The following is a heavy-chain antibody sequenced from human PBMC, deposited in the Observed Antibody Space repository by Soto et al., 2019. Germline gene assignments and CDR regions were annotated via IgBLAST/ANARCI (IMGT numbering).Heavy chain of an antibody. CDR2: IYHSGST. CDR3: ARMTVRTVTARANWFDP. Sequence: QVQLQESGPGLVKPSGTLSLTCAVSGGSISSSNWWSWVRQPPGKGLEWIGEIYHSGSTNYNPSLKSRVTISVDKCKNQFSLKLSSVTAADTAVYYCARMTVRTVTARANWFDPWGQGTLVTVSS. J-gene: IGHJ5*02. CDR1: GGSISSSNW. D-gene: IGHD2-21*02. V-gene: IGHV4-4*02.